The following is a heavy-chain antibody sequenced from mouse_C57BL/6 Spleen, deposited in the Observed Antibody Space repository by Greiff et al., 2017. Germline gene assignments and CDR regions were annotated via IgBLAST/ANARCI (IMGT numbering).Heavy chain of an antibody. CDR2: IDPETGGT. CDR3: TPYYYGSSGYFDV. Sequence: QVQLQQSGAELVRPGASVTLSCKASGYTFTDYEMHWVKQTPVHGLEWIGAIDPETGGTAYNQKFKGKAILTADKSSSTAYMELRSLTSEDSAVYDCTPYYYGSSGYFDVWGTGTTVTVSS. V-gene: IGHV1-15*01. J-gene: IGHJ1*03. CDR1: GYTFTDYE. D-gene: IGHD1-1*01.